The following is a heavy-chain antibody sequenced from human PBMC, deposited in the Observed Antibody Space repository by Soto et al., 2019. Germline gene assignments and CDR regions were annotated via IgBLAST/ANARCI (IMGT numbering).Heavy chain of an antibody. V-gene: IGHV4-59*01. D-gene: IGHD3-10*01. CDR1: GGSISSYY. J-gene: IGHJ6*02. CDR3: ARYRLAYYGSGSYWPYYGIDV. Sequence: SETLSLTCSVSGGSISSYYWSWIRQPPGKGLEWIAYIYYSGTSYNPSLKSRVSISLDTSKNQFSLKLSSVTAADTAVYYCARYRLAYYGSGSYWPYYGIDVWGQGTTVTVAS. CDR2: IYYSGT.